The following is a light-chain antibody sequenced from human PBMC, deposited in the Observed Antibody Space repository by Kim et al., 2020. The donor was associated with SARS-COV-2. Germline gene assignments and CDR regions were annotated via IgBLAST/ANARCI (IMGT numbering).Light chain of an antibody. CDR3: QQYNRSPGLT. CDR1: QSIGTW. V-gene: IGKV1-5*03. CDR2: EAS. Sequence: DIQMTQSPSTLSVSVGDRVTITCRASQSIGTWLAWYQQKPGKAPRLLIYEASNLDSGVPSRFSGSGSGTEFTLTISSLQTDDFATYYCQQYNRSPGLTVGGGTKVDIK. J-gene: IGKJ4*01.